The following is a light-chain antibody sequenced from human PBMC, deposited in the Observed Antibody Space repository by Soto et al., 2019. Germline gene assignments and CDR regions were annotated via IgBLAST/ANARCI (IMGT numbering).Light chain of an antibody. V-gene: IGKV1-5*01. Sequence: DIQMTQSPSTLSASVGDRVTITCRASQSVRNWLAWYQQKPGKAPKLLIFEASSLEVGVPSRFSGSGSGTEFTLTISSLQADDFATYYCQQYHRLVYTFGQGTKVDIK. CDR2: EAS. J-gene: IGKJ2*01. CDR3: QQYHRLVYT. CDR1: QSVRNW.